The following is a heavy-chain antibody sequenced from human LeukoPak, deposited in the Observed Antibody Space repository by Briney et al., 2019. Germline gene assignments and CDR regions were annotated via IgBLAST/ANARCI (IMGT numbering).Heavy chain of an antibody. V-gene: IGHV3-53*01. J-gene: IGHJ3*02. CDR2: IYTGGNT. CDR3: ASPSSGQSFDI. D-gene: IGHD6-19*01. Sequence: TGGSLRLSCAASGFTFSNYAMSWVRQAPGKGLEWVSVIYTGGNTYYADSVKGRFTISRDNSKNTLYLRMHSLRAEDTAVYYCASPSSGQSFDIWGQGTMVTVSS. CDR1: GFTFSNYA.